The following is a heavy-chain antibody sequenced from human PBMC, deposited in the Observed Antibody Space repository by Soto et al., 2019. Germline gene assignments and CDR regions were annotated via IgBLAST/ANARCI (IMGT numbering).Heavy chain of an antibody. D-gene: IGHD3-10*02. V-gene: IGHV4-59*01. CDR2: IFYSGST. CDR3: ASMIGDPVLSFDS. CDR1: GGSISSYY. Sequence: QVQLQESGPGLVKPSATLSLTCTVSGGSISSYYWSWIRQPPGNGLEWIGFIFYSGSTSYNPSVKNRVTISVDTTENQFSLKLSSVTAAYTAVYYCASMIGDPVLSFDSWGQGTLVAVSS. J-gene: IGHJ4*02.